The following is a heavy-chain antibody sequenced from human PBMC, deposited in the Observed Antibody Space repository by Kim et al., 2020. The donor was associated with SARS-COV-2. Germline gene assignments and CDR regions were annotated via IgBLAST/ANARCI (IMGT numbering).Heavy chain of an antibody. Sequence: SLKSRVTISVDTSKNQFSLKLSSVTAADTAVDYCARRGYYGSGSPYWFDPWGQGTLVTVSS. V-gene: IGHV4-39*01. J-gene: IGHJ5*02. CDR3: ARRGYYGSGSPYWFDP. D-gene: IGHD3-10*01.